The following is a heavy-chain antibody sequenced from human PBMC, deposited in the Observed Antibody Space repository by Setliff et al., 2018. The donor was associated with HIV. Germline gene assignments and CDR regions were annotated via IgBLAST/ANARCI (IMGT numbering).Heavy chain of an antibody. CDR1: GGSISSGGYY. V-gene: IGHV4-31*03. D-gene: IGHD4-4*01. CDR3: AASYNNYANWFDP. CDR2: IYYSGNT. Sequence: SETLSLTCTVSGGSISSGGYYWSWIRQHPGEGLECIAYIYYSGNTYYNPSLKSRITISMDTSKNQFSLKLSSVTAADTAVYYCAASYNNYANWFDPWGQGTLVTV. J-gene: IGHJ5*02.